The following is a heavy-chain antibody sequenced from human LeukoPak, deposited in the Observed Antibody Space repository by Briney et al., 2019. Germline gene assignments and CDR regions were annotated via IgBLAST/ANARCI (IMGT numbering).Heavy chain of an antibody. CDR2: ISAYNGNT. J-gene: IGHJ4*02. D-gene: IGHD6-6*01. V-gene: IGHV1-18*01. CDR3: ARDLRYSSSSSPFYYFDY. CDR1: GYTFTSYG. Sequence: ASVKVSCKASGYTFTSYGISWVRQAPGRGLEWMGWISAYNGNTNYAQKLQGRVTMTTDTSTSTAYMELRSLRSDDTAVYYCARDLRYSSSSSPFYYFDYWGQGTLVTVSS.